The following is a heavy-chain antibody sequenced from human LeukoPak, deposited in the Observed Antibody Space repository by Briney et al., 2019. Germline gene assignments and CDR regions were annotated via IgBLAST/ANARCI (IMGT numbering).Heavy chain of an antibody. D-gene: IGHD3-3*01. J-gene: IGHJ4*02. Sequence: PSETLSLTCIVSGGSISSSNYYWGWIRQPPGKGLEWIGSMKYSGSYYYNPSLKSRVTISVDTSKNQFSLKLSSVTAADTAVYYCARDQTRSWSYWGQGTLVTVSS. V-gene: IGHV4-39*07. CDR3: ARDQTRSWSY. CDR2: MKYSGSY. CDR1: GGSISSSNYY.